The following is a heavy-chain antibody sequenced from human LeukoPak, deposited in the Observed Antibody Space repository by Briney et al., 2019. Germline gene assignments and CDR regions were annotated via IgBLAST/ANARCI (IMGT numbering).Heavy chain of an antibody. Sequence: RRASVKVSCKASGGTFSTYAISWVRQAPGQGLEWMGGIIPIFGRANYAQKFQGRVTITTDESTSTAYMEMSSLRAGDTAVYCCARELSNYDSSGLCAFDIWGQGTMVTVSS. J-gene: IGHJ3*02. CDR1: GGTFSTYA. V-gene: IGHV1-69*05. CDR3: ARELSNYDSSGLCAFDI. CDR2: IIPIFGRA. D-gene: IGHD3-22*01.